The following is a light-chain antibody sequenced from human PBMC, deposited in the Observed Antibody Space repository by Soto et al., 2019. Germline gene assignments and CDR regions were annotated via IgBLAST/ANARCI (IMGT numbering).Light chain of an antibody. CDR3: AAWDASLNGYV. Sequence: VLTQPPSASGTPGQRVTISCSTSSSNIGGNTVNWYQQVPGTAPKLLIYSYDQRPSGVPDRFSGSKSGTSASLAISGLQSEDEADYYCAAWDASLNGYVFGTGTKVTVL. J-gene: IGLJ1*01. CDR1: SSNIGGNT. V-gene: IGLV1-44*01. CDR2: SYD.